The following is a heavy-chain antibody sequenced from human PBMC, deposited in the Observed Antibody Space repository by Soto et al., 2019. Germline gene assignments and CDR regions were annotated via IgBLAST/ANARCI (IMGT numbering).Heavy chain of an antibody. Sequence: GGSLRLSCAASGFTFSSYAMSWVRQAPGKGLEWVSAISGSGGSTYYADSVKGRFTISRDNSKNTLYLQMNSLRAEDTAVYCCAKDRGETVYCYCFDYWGQGTLVTVSS. CDR2: ISGSGGST. D-gene: IGHD2-21*02. CDR1: GFTFSSYA. J-gene: IGHJ4*02. CDR3: AKDRGETVYCYCFDY. V-gene: IGHV3-23*01.